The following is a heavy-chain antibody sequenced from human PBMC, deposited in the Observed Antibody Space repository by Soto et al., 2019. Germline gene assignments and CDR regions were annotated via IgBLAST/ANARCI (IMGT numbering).Heavy chain of an antibody. V-gene: IGHV6-1*01. CDR1: GDSVSSNTAS. D-gene: IGHD5-12*01. J-gene: IGHJ5*02. CDR2: TYFRSKWYN. CDR3: AKGDNLGPKTGYAFDP. Sequence: SQTLSLTCAISGDSVSSNTASWNWIRQTPSRGLEWLGRTYFRSKWYNDYAVSVKSRIIINPDTSNNQFSLQLNSVTPEDTAVYFCAKGDNLGPKTGYAFDPWGQGIMVTVSS.